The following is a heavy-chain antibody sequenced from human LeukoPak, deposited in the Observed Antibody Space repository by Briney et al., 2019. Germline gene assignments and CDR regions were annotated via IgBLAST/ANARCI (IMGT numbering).Heavy chain of an antibody. CDR3: ARERKVGATDFDY. J-gene: IGHJ4*02. V-gene: IGHV3-7*01. CDR1: AFTFDNYW. Sequence: GGSLRLSCAASAFTFDNYWMSWARQAPGKGLEWVANIKPDGSEKHYVDSVEGRFTISRDNTKNSVYLQMNSLRAEDTAVYYCARERKVGATDFDYWGQGTLVTVSS. D-gene: IGHD1-26*01. CDR2: IKPDGSEK.